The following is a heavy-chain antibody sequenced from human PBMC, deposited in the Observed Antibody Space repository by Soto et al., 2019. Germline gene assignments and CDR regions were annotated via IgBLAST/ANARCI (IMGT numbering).Heavy chain of an antibody. V-gene: IGHV3-9*01. CDR2: ISWNSGSI. CDR3: AKDHLSSGPHAFDI. Sequence: GGSLRLSCAASGFTFDDYAMHWVRQAPGKGLEWVSGISWNSGSIGYADSVKGRFTISRDNAKNSLYLQMNSLRAEDTALYYCAKDHLSSGPHAFDIWGQGTMVTV. CDR1: GFTFDDYA. J-gene: IGHJ3*02. D-gene: IGHD6-19*01.